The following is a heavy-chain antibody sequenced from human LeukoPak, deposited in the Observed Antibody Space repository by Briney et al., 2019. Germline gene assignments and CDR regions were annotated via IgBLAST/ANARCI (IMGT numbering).Heavy chain of an antibody. Sequence: GESLKISCKGSGYRFTSYWIGWVRQMPGKGLEWMGIIYPGDSDTRYSPSFQGQVTISADKSISTAYPQWSSLKASDTAIYYCARSCSSTSCYLTDAFDIWGQGTMVTVSS. CDR2: IYPGDSDT. V-gene: IGHV5-51*01. CDR3: ARSCSSTSCYLTDAFDI. D-gene: IGHD2-2*01. CDR1: GYRFTSYW. J-gene: IGHJ3*02.